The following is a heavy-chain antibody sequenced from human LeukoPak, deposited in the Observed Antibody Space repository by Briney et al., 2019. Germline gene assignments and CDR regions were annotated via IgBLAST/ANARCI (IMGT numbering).Heavy chain of an antibody. CDR2: IYTSGST. Sequence: PSETLSLTCTVYGGSLNNDCYNWIRQPAGKGLEWIGRIYTSGSTNYNPSLKSRVTMSVDTSKNQFSLKLSSVTAADTAVYYCARDPTVTTSGDYWGQGTLVTVSS. D-gene: IGHD4-11*01. CDR1: GGSLNNDC. J-gene: IGHJ4*02. V-gene: IGHV4-4*07. CDR3: ARDPTVTTSGDY.